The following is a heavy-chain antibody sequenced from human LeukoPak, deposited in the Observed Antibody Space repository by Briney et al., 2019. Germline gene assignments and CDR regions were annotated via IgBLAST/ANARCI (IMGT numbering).Heavy chain of an antibody. CDR2: IYYSEST. D-gene: IGHD2/OR15-2a*01. J-gene: IGHJ4*02. Sequence: PSETLSLTCTVSGDSISNYYWSWIRQPPGKGLEWIGYIYYSESTNYNPSLKSRVTISTDTSKGQFSLNLRSVTAEDTGIYYCARGRCRNSGCRPYFDYWGQGTQVTVSS. V-gene: IGHV4-59*01. CDR3: ARGRCRNSGCRPYFDY. CDR1: GDSISNYY.